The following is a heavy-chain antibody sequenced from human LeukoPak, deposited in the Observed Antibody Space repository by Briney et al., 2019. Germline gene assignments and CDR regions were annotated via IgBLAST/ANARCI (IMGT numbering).Heavy chain of an antibody. CDR1: GFTFSSYA. V-gene: IGHV3-23*01. D-gene: IGHD1-26*01. J-gene: IGHJ4*02. CDR3: GNEIGDVWYGGSYYYFDY. CDR2: ISGSGGST. Sequence: PGGSLRLSCAASGFTFSSYAMSWVRQAPGKGLEWVSAISGSGGSTYYADSVKGRFTISRDNSKNTLYLQMNSLRAEDTAVYYCGNEIGDVWYGGSYYYFDYWGQGTLVTVSS.